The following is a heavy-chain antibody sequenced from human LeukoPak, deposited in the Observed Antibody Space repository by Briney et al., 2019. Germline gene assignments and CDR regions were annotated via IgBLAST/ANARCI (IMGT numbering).Heavy chain of an antibody. CDR1: GFTFSSYW. V-gene: IGHV3-74*01. Sequence: GGSLRLSCAASGFTFSSYWMHWVRHAPGKGLVWVSRINSDGSSTSYADSVKGRFTISRDNAKNTLYLQMNSLRADDTAVYYCARVQRTEEGGYSYYYIDVWGKGTTVTVSS. J-gene: IGHJ6*03. CDR3: ARVQRTEEGGYSYYYIDV. CDR2: INSDGSST. D-gene: IGHD1-26*01.